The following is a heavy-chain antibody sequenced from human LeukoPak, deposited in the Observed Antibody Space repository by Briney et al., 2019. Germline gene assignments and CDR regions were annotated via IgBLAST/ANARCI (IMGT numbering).Heavy chain of an antibody. D-gene: IGHD3-16*02. CDR2: IKEDGSEK. V-gene: IGHV3-7*01. Sequence: GGSLRLSCAASGFTFSIYWMYWVRQAPGKGLEWVANIKEDGSEKYYVDSVKGRFTISRDNAKKSLHLEVNSLRAEDTAVYYCARHPYDYIWGSDRLAHFDNWGQGTLVTVSS. CDR3: ARHPYDYIWGSDRLAHFDN. CDR1: GFTFSIYW. J-gene: IGHJ4*02.